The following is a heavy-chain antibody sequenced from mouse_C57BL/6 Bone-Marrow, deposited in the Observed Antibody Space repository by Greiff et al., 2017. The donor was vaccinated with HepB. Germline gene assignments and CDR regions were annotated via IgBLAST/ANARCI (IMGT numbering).Heavy chain of an antibody. J-gene: IGHJ2*01. CDR1: GYSITSGYY. D-gene: IGHD2-4*01. Sequence: EVQLQESGPGLVKPSQSLSLTCSVTGYSITSGYYWNWIRQFPGNKLEWMGYISYDGSNNYNPSLKNRISITRDTSKNQFFLKLNSVTTEDTATYYCARRNYGDYWGQGTTLTVSS. V-gene: IGHV3-6*01. CDR2: ISYDGSN. CDR3: ARRNYGDY.